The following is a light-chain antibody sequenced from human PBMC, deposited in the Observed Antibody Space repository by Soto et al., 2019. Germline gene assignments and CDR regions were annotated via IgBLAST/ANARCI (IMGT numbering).Light chain of an antibody. CDR2: GAS. CDR1: EVISNY. CDR3: QKYNSAPLT. J-gene: IGKJ4*01. Sequence: DIQMTQSPSSLSASVGDRVTITCRASEVISNYLAWYQQKPGKAPNLLIYGASTLQAGVPSRFSGSGSGTDFTLTISTLQPEDVATYYGQKYNSAPLTFGGGTKVEIK. V-gene: IGKV1-27*01.